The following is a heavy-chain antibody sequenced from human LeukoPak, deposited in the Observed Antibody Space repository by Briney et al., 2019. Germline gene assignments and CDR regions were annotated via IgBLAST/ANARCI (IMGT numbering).Heavy chain of an antibody. CDR3: ARDLGGGQRRPAAYGSGTASFDY. V-gene: IGHV1-18*01. J-gene: IGHJ4*02. D-gene: IGHD3-10*01. Sequence: ASVKVSCKASGYTFTSYGISWVRQAPGQGLEWLGWISAYNGNTNYAQKLQGRVTMTTDTSTSTAHLELRSLRSDDTAVYYCARDLGGGQRRPAAYGSGTASFDYWGQGTLVTVSS. CDR2: ISAYNGNT. CDR1: GYTFTSYG.